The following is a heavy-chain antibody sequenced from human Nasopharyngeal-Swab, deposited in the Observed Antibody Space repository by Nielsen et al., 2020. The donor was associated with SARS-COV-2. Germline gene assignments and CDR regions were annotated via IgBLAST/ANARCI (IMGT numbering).Heavy chain of an antibody. V-gene: IGHV4-39*02. J-gene: IGHJ5*02. Sequence: WIRQPPGKGLEWIGSIYYSGSTYYNPSLKSRVTISVVTSKNQFSLKLRSVTAADTAVYYCARDTSAEKRGNWFDPWGQGTLVTVSS. CDR3: ARDTSAEKRGNWFDP. D-gene: IGHD6-25*01. CDR2: IYYSGST.